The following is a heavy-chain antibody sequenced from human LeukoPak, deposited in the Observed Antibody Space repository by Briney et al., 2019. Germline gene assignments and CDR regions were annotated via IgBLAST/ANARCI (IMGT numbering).Heavy chain of an antibody. J-gene: IGHJ4*02. CDR2: FDPEDGET. D-gene: IGHD3-22*01. Sequence: ASVKVSSKVSGYTLTELSMHWVRQAPGKGLEWMGGFDPEDGETIYAQKFQGRVTMTEDTSTDTAYMELSSLRSEDTAVYYCATDSRGILSLAALDYWGQGTLVTVSS. CDR1: GYTLTELS. V-gene: IGHV1-24*01. CDR3: ATDSRGILSLAALDY.